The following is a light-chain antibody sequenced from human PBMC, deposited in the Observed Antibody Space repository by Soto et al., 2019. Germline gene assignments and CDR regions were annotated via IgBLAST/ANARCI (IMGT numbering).Light chain of an antibody. Sequence: QSALTQPASVSGSPGQSITISCTGTSSDVGGYHFVSWYQHHPGKAPKVMIYDVSDRPSGISNRFSGSKSGNTASLTISGLQAEDEAYYYCSSYATSNSVVFGGGTKLTVL. CDR1: SSDVGGYHF. CDR3: SSYATSNSVV. V-gene: IGLV2-14*03. CDR2: DVS. J-gene: IGLJ2*01.